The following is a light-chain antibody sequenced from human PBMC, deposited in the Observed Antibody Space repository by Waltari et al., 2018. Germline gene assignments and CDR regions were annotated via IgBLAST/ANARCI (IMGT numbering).Light chain of an antibody. CDR1: QGISAY. V-gene: IGKV1-9*01. J-gene: IGKJ2*03. CDR2: TAS. CDR3: QQLNSYPRS. Sequence: DIQMTQSPSSLSASLGDRGTITCRASQGISAYLAWYQQKPGKAPNLLIYTASTLQSGVPSRFSGSGAGTEFTLTISSLQPEDFATYYCQQLNSYPRSFGQGTKLEIK.